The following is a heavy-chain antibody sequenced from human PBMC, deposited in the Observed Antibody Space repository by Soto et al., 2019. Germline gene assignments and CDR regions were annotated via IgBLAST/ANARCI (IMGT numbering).Heavy chain of an antibody. CDR1: RGSISSGSYY. CDR3: ARTGLYSSSWYLN. D-gene: IGHD6-13*01. V-gene: IGHV4-39*01. Sequence: PSETLSLTCIVSRGSISSGSYYWGWIRQPPGKGLEWIGSMYYSGSTYYNPSLKSRVTISVDTSKNQFSPNLNSVTAADTAVYYCARTGLYSSSWYLNWGQGTLVTVPS. J-gene: IGHJ4*02. CDR2: MYYSGST.